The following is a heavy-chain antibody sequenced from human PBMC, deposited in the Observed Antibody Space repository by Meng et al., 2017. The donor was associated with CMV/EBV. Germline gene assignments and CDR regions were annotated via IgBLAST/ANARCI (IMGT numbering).Heavy chain of an antibody. CDR1: VGSISSYY. CDR2: FYTSGST. CDR3: ARGPEVDYGDYVGLDY. V-gene: IGHV4-4*07. D-gene: IGHD4-17*01. J-gene: IGHJ4*02. Sequence: LQAPVPGVVKPSVTPSLTLTAPVGSISSYYWSWIRQPAGKGLEWIGRFYTSGSTNYNPSLKSRVTMSVDTSKNQFSLKLSSVTAADTAVYYCARGPEVDYGDYVGLDYWGQGTLVTVSS.